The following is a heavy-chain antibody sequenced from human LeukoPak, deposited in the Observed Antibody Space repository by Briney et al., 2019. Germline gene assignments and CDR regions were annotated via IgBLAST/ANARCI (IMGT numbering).Heavy chain of an antibody. CDR3: ARDRVXAXXAFDI. Sequence: SETLSLTCAVYGGSFSGYYWSWIRQPPGKGLEWIGYIYHSGXTYYNPSLKSRVTISVDRSKNQFSLKLSSVTAADTAVYYCARDRVXAXXAFDIWGQGTMVTVSS. J-gene: IGHJ3*02. D-gene: IGHD3-10*01. CDR2: IYHSGXT. V-gene: IGHV4-34*01. CDR1: GGSFSGYY.